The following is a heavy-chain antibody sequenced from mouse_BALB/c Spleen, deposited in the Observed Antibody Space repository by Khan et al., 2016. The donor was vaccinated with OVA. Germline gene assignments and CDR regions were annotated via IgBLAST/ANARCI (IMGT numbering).Heavy chain of an antibody. J-gene: IGHJ3*01. CDR3: ARELRLEGFDY. CDR2: IWGDGST. CDR1: GFSLTGFG. Sequence: VQLQESGPGLVAPSQSLSITCTVSGFSLTGFGINWVRQPPGKGLEWLGMIWGDGSTAYNSAPKSRLSISKDNSKSQVFLKMNSQQTDDTARYYCARELRLEGFDYWGQGTLVTVSA. V-gene: IGHV2-6-7*01. D-gene: IGHD1-2*01.